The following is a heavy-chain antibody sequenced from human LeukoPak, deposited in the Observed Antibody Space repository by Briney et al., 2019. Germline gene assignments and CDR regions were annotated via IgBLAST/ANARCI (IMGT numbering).Heavy chain of an antibody. CDR1: GDSSSSYS. CDR2: IHSSGRT. CDR3: VRGGGYLPDY. D-gene: IGHD5-12*01. Sequence: PSETLSLTSTVSGDSSSSYSWSWIPQPPGKTLEWIGYIHSSGRTNSNPSLKSRVTMSVDTSKNQFSLKLSSVTAADTAVYYCVRGGGYLPDYWGQGTLVTVSS. J-gene: IGHJ4*02. V-gene: IGHV4-59*01.